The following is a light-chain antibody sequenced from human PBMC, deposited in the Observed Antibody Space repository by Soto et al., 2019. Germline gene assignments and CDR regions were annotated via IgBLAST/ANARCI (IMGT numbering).Light chain of an antibody. V-gene: IGLV1-40*01. J-gene: IGLJ2*01. CDR2: ANT. CDR1: SSNIGAGYD. CDR3: QSYDNSLSGHVV. Sequence: QSALTQPPSVSGASGQRVTISCTGSSSNIGAGYDVHWYQQVPRTAPKLLIYANTNRPSGVPDRFSGSKSGTSASLAITGLQADDEAAYYCQSYDNSLSGHVVFGGGTKLTVL.